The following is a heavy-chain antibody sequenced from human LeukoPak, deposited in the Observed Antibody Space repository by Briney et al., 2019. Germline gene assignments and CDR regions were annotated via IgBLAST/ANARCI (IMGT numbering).Heavy chain of an antibody. J-gene: IGHJ4*02. D-gene: IGHD6-25*01. CDR2: IYSGGSI. CDR1: GFTFSTYV. CDR3: ARSIVAAGYFDY. V-gene: IGHV3-66*01. Sequence: GGSLRLSCAASGFTFSTYVMNWFRQAPGKGLEWVSAIYSGGSIYYGDSVKGRFTISRDNSKNTLYLQVNSLRAEDTAVYYCARSIVAAGYFDYWGQGTLVTVSS.